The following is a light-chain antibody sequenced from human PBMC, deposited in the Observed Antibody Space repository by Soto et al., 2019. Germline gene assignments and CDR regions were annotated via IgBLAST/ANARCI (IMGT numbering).Light chain of an antibody. CDR1: SSNIRSNA. CDR2: NYN. V-gene: IGLV1-44*01. J-gene: IGLJ3*02. Sequence: QSVLTQPPSASGTPGQRVTISCSGSSSNIRSNAVNWYQQLPGTAPKLLIYNYNQRPSGIPDRFSASKSGTSASLAISGLQSEDEADYYCAACNDSLNGVLFGGGTKLTVL. CDR3: AACNDSLNGVL.